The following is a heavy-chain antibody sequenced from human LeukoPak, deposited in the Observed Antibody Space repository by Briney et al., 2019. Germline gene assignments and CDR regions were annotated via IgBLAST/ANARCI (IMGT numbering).Heavy chain of an antibody. CDR3: ASRVGYDSPFDS. CDR1: GFTFSSYW. D-gene: IGHD2-8*02. V-gene: IGHV3-66*01. CDR2: IYSGGNI. Sequence: PGGSLRLSCAASGFTFSSYWMSWVRQAPGKGLEWVSFIYSGGNIFYADSVKGRFTISRDNSKNTLYLQMNSLRAEDTAVYYCASRVGYDSPFDSWGQGTLVTVSS. J-gene: IGHJ4*02.